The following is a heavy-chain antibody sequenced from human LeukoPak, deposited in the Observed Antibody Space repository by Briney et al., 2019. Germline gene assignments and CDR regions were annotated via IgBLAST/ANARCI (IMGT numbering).Heavy chain of an antibody. J-gene: IGHJ4*02. CDR1: GGSFSTYY. CDR2: IYYSGST. CDR3: ARAAITFGAAVAKGFDY. Sequence: PSETLSLTCTVSGGSFSTYYWSWIRQSPGKGLEWIGYIYYSGSTDYSPSLKSRVTMSVDTPRNQFSLNLRSVTAADTAVYYCARAAITFGAAVAKGFDYWGRGTLVTVSS. V-gene: IGHV4-59*01. D-gene: IGHD3-16*01.